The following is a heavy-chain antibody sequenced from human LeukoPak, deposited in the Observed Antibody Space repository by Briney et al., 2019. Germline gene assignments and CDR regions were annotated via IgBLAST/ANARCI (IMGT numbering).Heavy chain of an antibody. CDR2: IYYSGST. CDR1: GDSISTSSYY. J-gene: IGHJ4*02. D-gene: IGHD6-19*01. CDR3: ASTILIEYSSGFDY. Sequence: SETLSLTCSVSGDSISTSSYYWGWIRQPPGKGLEWIGSIYYSGSTYYNPSLKSRVTISVDTSKNQFSLKLSSVTAADTAVYYCASTILIEYSSGFDYWGQGTLVTVSS. V-gene: IGHV4-39*07.